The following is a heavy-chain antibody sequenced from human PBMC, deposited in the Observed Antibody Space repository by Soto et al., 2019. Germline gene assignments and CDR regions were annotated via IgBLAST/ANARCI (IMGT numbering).Heavy chain of an antibody. CDR1: GGSISSSSYY. CDR2: IYYSGST. D-gene: IGHD2-2*02. Sequence: PSETLSLTCTVSGGSISSSSYYWGWIRQPPGKGLEWIGSIYYSGSTYYNPSLKSRVTISVDTSKNQFSLKLSSVTAADKDVYYCASGQGYCSSTSCYTDYYYYGMDVWGQGTTVAV. CDR3: ASGQGYCSSTSCYTDYYYYGMDV. J-gene: IGHJ6*02. V-gene: IGHV4-39*01.